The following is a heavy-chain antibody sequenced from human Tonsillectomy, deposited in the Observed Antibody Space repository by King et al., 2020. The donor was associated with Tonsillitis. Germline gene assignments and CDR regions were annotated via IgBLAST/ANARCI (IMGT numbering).Heavy chain of an antibody. CDR3: AKDSDYDSSGGRFDY. V-gene: IGHV3-9*01. CDR1: GFTFDDYA. CDR2: INWNSGSI. Sequence: VQLVQSGGGLVQPGRSLRLSCAASGFTFDDYAMHWVRQAPGKGLEWVSGINWNSGSIGYADSVKGRFTISRDNAKNSLYLQMNSLRAKDTALYYCAKDSDYDSSGGRFDYWGQGTLVTVSS. J-gene: IGHJ4*02. D-gene: IGHD3-22*01.